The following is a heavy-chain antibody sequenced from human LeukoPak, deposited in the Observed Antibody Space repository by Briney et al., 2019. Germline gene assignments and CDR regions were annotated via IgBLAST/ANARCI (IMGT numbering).Heavy chain of an antibody. D-gene: IGHD3-3*01. CDR2: IYYSGST. V-gene: IGHV4-59*01. Sequence: PSETLSLTCTVPGGSISSYYWSWIRQPPGKGLEWIGYIYYSGSTNYNPSLTSPVTISVDTSKNQFSLKLSSVTAADTAVYYCASGWRYDFWSGYPYFDYWGQGTLVTVSS. CDR1: GGSISSYY. J-gene: IGHJ4*02. CDR3: ASGWRYDFWSGYPYFDY.